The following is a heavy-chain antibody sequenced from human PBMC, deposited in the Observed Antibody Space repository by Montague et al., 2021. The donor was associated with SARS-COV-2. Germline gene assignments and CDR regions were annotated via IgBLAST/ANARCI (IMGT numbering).Heavy chain of an antibody. V-gene: IGHV4-4*07. D-gene: IGHD3-10*01. CDR2: VYSSGNT. CDR1: GDSISRYY. CDR3: AREQWFNQYYYGKDV. J-gene: IGHJ6*02. Sequence: SETLSLTCSVSGDSISRYYWSRVRQSAGKGLEWIGRVYSSGNTDSNPSLKSRVIMSRDTSTNQVSLKVTSVTAADTAVYYCAREQWFNQYYYGKDVWGQGTTVAVSS.